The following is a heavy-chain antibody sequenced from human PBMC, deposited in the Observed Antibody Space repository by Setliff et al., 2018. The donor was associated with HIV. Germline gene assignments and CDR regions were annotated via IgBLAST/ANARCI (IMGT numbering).Heavy chain of an antibody. CDR2: IYYSRTS. Sequence: SETLSLTCDVSGGSISSLSYYWGWIRQSPGKGLEWIGSIYYSRTSYYNPSLKNRVTISIDTSKNQFPLKLTAVTAADTAIYYCARDSHYGDYHYWGPGTLVTVSS. CDR3: ARDSHYGDYHY. CDR1: GGSISSLSYY. J-gene: IGHJ4*02. V-gene: IGHV4-39*06. D-gene: IGHD4-17*01.